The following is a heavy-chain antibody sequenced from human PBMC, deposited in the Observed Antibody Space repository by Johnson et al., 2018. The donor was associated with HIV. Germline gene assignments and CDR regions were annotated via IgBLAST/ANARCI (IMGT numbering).Heavy chain of an antibody. CDR3: ARDRGRWELLGGRAFDI. J-gene: IGHJ3*02. Sequence: VQLLESGGGLIQPGGSLRLSCAASGFTFSSYAMHWVRQAPGKGLEWVAVISYDGSNKYYADSVKGRFTISRDNSKNTLYLQMNSLRAEDTAVYYCARDRGRWELLGGRAFDIWGQGTMVTVSS. CDR2: ISYDGSNK. V-gene: IGHV3-30-3*01. D-gene: IGHD1-26*01. CDR1: GFTFSSYA.